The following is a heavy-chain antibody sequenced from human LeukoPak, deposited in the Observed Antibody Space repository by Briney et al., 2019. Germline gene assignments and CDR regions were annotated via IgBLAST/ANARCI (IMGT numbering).Heavy chain of an antibody. CDR2: IYHSGST. CDR1: GGSISSSSYY. D-gene: IGHD3-22*01. Sequence: KSSETLSLTCTVSGGSISSSSYYWGWIRQPPGKGLEWIGSIYHSGSTYYNPSLKSRVTISVDTSKNQFSLKLSSVTAADTAVYYCARTWSDVTMIVVSEHARRNSHYFDYWGQGTLVTVSS. CDR3: ARTWSDVTMIVVSEHARRNSHYFDY. J-gene: IGHJ4*02. V-gene: IGHV4-39*07.